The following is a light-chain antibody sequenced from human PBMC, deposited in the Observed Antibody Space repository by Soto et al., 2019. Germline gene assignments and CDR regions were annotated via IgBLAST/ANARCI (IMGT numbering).Light chain of an antibody. CDR1: TFNIGCCT. CDR3: AAWEDRLNGRV. Sequence: QCLLTPPPSASGTSGQRYPISCSGVTFNIGCCTVNWYQQFPETAPKLLIYATSHRPSGIPDRFSASKSGTSASLVISGLQSEDEADYYCAAWEDRLNGRVFGTGTKVTVL. CDR2: ATS. V-gene: IGLV1-44*01. J-gene: IGLJ1*01.